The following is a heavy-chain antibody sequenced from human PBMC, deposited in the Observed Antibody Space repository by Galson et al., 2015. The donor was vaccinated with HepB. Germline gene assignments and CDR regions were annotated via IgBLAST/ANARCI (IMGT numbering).Heavy chain of an antibody. Sequence: SVKVSCKASGGTFSSYAISWVRQAPGQGLEWMGGIIPIFGTANYAQKLQGRVTITADESTSTAYMELSSLRSEDTAVYYCARGRYDFWSGPSYYYYYMDVWGKGTTVTVSS. CDR3: ARGRYDFWSGPSYYYYYMDV. CDR1: GGTFSSYA. D-gene: IGHD3-3*01. V-gene: IGHV1-69*13. CDR2: IIPIFGTA. J-gene: IGHJ6*03.